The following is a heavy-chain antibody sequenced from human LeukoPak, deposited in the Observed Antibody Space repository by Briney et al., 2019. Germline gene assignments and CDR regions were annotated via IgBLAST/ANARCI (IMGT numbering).Heavy chain of an antibody. CDR1: GFTFSSYA. CDR2: ISYDGSNK. J-gene: IGHJ6*03. V-gene: IGHV3-30-3*01. D-gene: IGHD6-25*01. Sequence: GRSLRLSCAASGFTFSSYAMHWVRQAPGKGLEWVAVISYDGSNKYYADSVKGRFTISRDNSKNTLYLQMNSLRAEDTAVYYCAKDRRLAMDVWGKGTTVTVSS. CDR3: AKDRRLAMDV.